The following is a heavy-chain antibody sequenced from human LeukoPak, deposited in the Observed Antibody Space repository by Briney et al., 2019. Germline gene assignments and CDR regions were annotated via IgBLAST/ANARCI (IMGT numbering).Heavy chain of an antibody. D-gene: IGHD6-19*01. V-gene: IGHV4-59*08. J-gene: IGHJ4*02. CDR2: IYYSGST. CDR1: GGSISSYY. CDR3: ARGFRGHSSRIAVAGYIDY. Sequence: SETLSLTCTVSGGSISSYYWSWIRQPPGKGLEWIRYIYYSGSTNYNPSLKSRVTISVDTSKNQFSLKLSSVTAADTAVYYCARGFRGHSSRIAVAGYIDYWGQGTLVTVSS.